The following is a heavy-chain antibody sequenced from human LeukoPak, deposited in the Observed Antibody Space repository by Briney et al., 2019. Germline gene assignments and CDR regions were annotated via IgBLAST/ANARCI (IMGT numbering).Heavy chain of an antibody. V-gene: IGHV3-64D*09. Sequence: GGSLRLSCSASGFTFSTYALHWVRQAPGKGLEYVSTISANAGGTYYADSVKGRFIISRDNSENTLYLQMTSLRAEDTAVCYCVKAVSGSYYTGTPFDYWGQGTLVTVSS. CDR3: VKAVSGSYYTGTPFDY. CDR2: ISANAGGT. CDR1: GFTFSTYA. J-gene: IGHJ4*02. D-gene: IGHD1-26*01.